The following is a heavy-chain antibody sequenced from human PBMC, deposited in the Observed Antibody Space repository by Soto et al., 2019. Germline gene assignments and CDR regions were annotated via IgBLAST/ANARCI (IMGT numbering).Heavy chain of an antibody. CDR2: ISYDGSNK. D-gene: IGHD3-10*01. V-gene: IGHV3-30*18. CDR3: AKAPMVRGEDYFDY. CDR1: GFTFSSYG. Sequence: GGSLRLSCAASGFTFSSYGMHWVRQAPGKGLEWVAVISYDGSNKYYADSVKGRFTISRDNSKNTLYLQMNSLRAEDTAVYYCAKAPMVRGEDYFDYWGQGTLVTVS. J-gene: IGHJ4*02.